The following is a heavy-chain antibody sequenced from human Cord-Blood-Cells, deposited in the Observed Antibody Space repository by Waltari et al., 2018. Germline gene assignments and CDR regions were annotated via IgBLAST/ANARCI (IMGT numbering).Heavy chain of an antibody. J-gene: IGHJ4*02. CDR3: RGNTLLTTDY. V-gene: IGHV4-39*01. D-gene: IGHD1-1*01. CDR2: IYYSGST. Sequence: QLQLQESGPGLVKPSETLSLTCTVSGGTISRSSYYSGWIRRPPGKVLEWSGSIYYSGSTYYNPSLKSRVTISVDTSKNQFSLKLSSVTAADTAVYYCRGNTLLTTDYWGQGTLVTVSS. CDR1: GGTISRSSYY.